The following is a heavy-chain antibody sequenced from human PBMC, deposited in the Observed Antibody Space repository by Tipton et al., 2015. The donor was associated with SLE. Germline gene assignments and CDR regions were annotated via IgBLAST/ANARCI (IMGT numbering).Heavy chain of an antibody. CDR2: IYHSGST. V-gene: IGHV4-38-2*01. CDR1: GYSISSGYY. D-gene: IGHD4-17*01. CDR3: ARAGGSATVTTSGYYGMDV. J-gene: IGHJ6*02. Sequence: TLSLTCAVSGYSISSGYYWGWIRQPPGKGLEWIGSIYHSGSTYYNPSLKSRVTISVHTSKNQFSLKLSSVTAADTAVYYCARAGGSATVTTSGYYGMDVWGQGTTVTVSS.